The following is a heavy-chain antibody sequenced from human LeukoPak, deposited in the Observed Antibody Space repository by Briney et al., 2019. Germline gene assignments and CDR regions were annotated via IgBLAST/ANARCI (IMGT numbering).Heavy chain of an antibody. CDR2: IYSGGST. Sequence: GSLRLSSAASGFTVSSNYMSWVRQAPGKGLEWVSVIYSGGSTYYADSVKGRFTISRDTTKNSLSVQMNSLRADDTAVYYCARERTPKHYYGSGSYDRYYDHWGQGTLVTVSS. V-gene: IGHV3-53*01. CDR3: ARERTPKHYYGSGSYDRYYDH. J-gene: IGHJ4*02. CDR1: GFTVSSNY. D-gene: IGHD3-10*01.